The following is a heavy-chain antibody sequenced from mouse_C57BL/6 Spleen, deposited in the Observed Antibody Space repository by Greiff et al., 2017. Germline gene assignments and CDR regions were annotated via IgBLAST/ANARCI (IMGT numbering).Heavy chain of an antibody. J-gene: IGHJ1*03. V-gene: IGHV1-64*01. D-gene: IGHD1-1*01. Sequence: QVQLKQPGAELVKPGASVKLSCKASGYTFTSYWMHWVKQRPGQGLEWIGMIHPNSGSTNYNEKFKSKATLTVDKSSSTAYMQLSSLTSEDSAVYYCARYYGSNDWYFDVWGTGTTVTVSS. CDR1: GYTFTSYW. CDR3: ARYYGSNDWYFDV. CDR2: IHPNSGST.